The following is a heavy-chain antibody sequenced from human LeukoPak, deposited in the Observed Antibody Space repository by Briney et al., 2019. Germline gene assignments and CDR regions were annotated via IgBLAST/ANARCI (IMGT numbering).Heavy chain of an antibody. CDR2: INPSGGST. D-gene: IGHD6-13*01. J-gene: IGHJ5*02. V-gene: IGHV1-46*01. CDR1: GYTFTNYG. Sequence: GASVKVSCKASGYTFTNYGISWVRQAPGQGLEWMGIINPSGGSTSYAQKFQGRVTMTRDTSTSTVYMELSSLRSEDTAVYYCARDAQQLVRVNWFDPWGQGTLVTVSS. CDR3: ARDAQQLVRVNWFDP.